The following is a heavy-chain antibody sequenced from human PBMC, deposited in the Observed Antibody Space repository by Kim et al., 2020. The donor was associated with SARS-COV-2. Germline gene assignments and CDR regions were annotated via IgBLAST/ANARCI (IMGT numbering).Heavy chain of an antibody. D-gene: IGHD3-22*01. V-gene: IGHV5-51*01. J-gene: IGHJ3*02. CDR1: EYRFDSYW. CDR2: IYPGDSDT. Sequence: GESLKISCKGYEYRFDSYWIGWVRQKTGKGLEWMGAIYPGDSDTRYNPSFEGQVTISADKSINTAYLQWSSLKASDTAMYYCVRPGGGYYYQAAFDIWGQGTILIVSS. CDR3: VRPGGGYYYQAAFDI.